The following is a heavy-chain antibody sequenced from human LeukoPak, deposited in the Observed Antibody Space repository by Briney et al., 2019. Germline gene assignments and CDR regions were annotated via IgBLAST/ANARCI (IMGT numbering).Heavy chain of an antibody. J-gene: IGHJ6*04. CDR2: ISISGNDI. CDR3: ARDEETTARWRWDV. CDR1: GFVLSSYE. Sequence: PGGSLRLSCAASGFVLSSYEMNWVRQAPGKGLEWLSYISISGNDILYADSVKGRFTVSRDNAKNSLFLQMNSLRPEDTAVYYCARDEETTARWRWDVWGKGTTVTVSS. D-gene: IGHD5-24*01. V-gene: IGHV3-48*03.